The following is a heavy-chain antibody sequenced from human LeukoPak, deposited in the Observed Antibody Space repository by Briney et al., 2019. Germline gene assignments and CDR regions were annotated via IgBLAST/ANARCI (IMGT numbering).Heavy chain of an antibody. CDR1: GFTFSSYG. D-gene: IGHD5-24*01. CDR2: ISGSGGST. J-gene: IGHJ4*02. V-gene: IGHV3-23*01. CDR3: AKEEMGAPDY. Sequence: PGGSLRPSCAASGFTFSSYGMSWVRQAPGKGLEWVSAISGSGGSTYYADSVKGRFTISRDNSKDTLYLQMNSLRAEDTAVYYCAKEEMGAPDYWGQGTLVTVSS.